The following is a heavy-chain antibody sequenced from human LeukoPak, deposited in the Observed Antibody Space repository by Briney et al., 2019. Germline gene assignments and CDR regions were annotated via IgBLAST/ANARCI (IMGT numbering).Heavy chain of an antibody. CDR3: ASRYYYDTRGYFLH. D-gene: IGHD3-22*01. J-gene: IGHJ1*01. V-gene: IGHV4-39*01. CDR2: IYYSGST. Sequence: NPSETLSLTCTVSGNSLRSSRYYWGSIPQSPEKGLEWIESIYYSGSTYYSASFKRRVTISVDTSQHQFSLHLSFVTAADRAVYYCASRYYYDTRGYFLHWGQGTLVTVSS. CDR1: GNSLRSSRYY.